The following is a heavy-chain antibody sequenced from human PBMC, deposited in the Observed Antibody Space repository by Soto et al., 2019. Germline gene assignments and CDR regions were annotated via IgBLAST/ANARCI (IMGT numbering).Heavy chain of an antibody. D-gene: IGHD3-3*01. CDR2: IIPIFGTA. J-gene: IGHJ6*02. V-gene: IGHV1-69*13. Sequence: SVKVSCKASGGTFSSYAISWVRQAPGQGLEWMGGIIPIFGTANYAQKFQGRVTITADESTSTAYMELSSLRSEDTAVYYCARVSTIFGVVIPYYYYGMDVWGQGTTVTVSS. CDR1: GGTFSSYA. CDR3: ARVSTIFGVVIPYYYYGMDV.